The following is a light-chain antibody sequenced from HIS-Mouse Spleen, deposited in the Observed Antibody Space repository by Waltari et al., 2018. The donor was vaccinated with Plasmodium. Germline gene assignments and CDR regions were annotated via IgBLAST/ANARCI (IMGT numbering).Light chain of an antibody. CDR2: AAS. CDR3: LQDYNYPYT. Sequence: AIQMTQSPSSLSASVGDRVTITCRASQGIGNDLGWYQQKPGKAPKLLIYAASSLQSGVPSRFSGSGSGTDFTLTISSLQPEDFATYYCLQDYNYPYTIGQGTKLEIK. V-gene: IGKV1-6*01. J-gene: IGKJ2*01. CDR1: QGIGND.